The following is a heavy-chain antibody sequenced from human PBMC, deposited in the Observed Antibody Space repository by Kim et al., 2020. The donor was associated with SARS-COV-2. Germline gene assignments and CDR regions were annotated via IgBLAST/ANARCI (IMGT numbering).Heavy chain of an antibody. CDR3: AKRATISGVVIISDHGMDV. J-gene: IGHJ6*02. Sequence: GRFTISRDNAKNTLYLQMNSLRAEDTAVYYCAKRATISGVVIISDHGMDVWGQGTTVTVSS. D-gene: IGHD3-3*01. V-gene: IGHV3-23*01.